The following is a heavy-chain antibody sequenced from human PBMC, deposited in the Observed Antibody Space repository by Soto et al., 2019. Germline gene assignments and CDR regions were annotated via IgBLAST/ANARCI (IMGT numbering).Heavy chain of an antibody. J-gene: IGHJ4*02. V-gene: IGHV4-34*01. Sequence: QVQLQQWGAGLLKPSETLSLTCAVYGGSFSGYYWSWIRQPPGKGLEWIGEINHSGSTNYNPSLKSXXTXSXXTSKNQFSLKLSSVTAADTAVYYCARVGDGGNSDYWGQGTLVTVSS. CDR1: GGSFSGYY. D-gene: IGHD2-21*02. CDR3: ARVGDGGNSDY. CDR2: INHSGST.